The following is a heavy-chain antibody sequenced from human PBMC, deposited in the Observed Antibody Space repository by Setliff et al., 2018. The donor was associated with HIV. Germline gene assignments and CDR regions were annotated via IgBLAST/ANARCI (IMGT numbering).Heavy chain of an antibody. V-gene: IGHV1-69*05. J-gene: IGHJ6*03. CDR2: IIPIFGTA. D-gene: IGHD6-6*01. CDR1: GGTFSSYA. Sequence: SVKVSCKASGGTFSSYAISWVRQAPGQGLEWMGGIIPIFGTANYAQKFQGRVTITTDESTSTAYMELSSRRSEDTAVYYCASLAIRPIEYSSSSAYYYYMDGWGKGTTVTVSS. CDR3: ASLAIRPIEYSSSSAYYYYMDG.